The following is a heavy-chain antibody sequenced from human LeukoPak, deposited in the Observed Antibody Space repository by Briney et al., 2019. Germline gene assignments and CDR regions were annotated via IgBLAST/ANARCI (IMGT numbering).Heavy chain of an antibody. CDR1: GGSISSYY. Sequence: SETLSLTCTVSGGSISSYYWSWIRQPPGKGLEWIGYVYYSGSTNYNPSLKSRVTISVDTSKNQFSLKLSSVTAADTAVYYCARHTGGWGSFDYWGQGTLVTVSS. CDR2: VYYSGST. V-gene: IGHV4-59*08. J-gene: IGHJ4*02. CDR3: ARHTGGWGSFDY. D-gene: IGHD7-27*01.